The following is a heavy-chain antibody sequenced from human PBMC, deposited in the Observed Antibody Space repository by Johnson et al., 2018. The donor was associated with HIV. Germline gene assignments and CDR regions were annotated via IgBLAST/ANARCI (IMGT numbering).Heavy chain of an antibody. J-gene: IGHJ3*02. V-gene: IGHV3-9*01. CDR2: ISWNSGSI. CDR1: GFTFYDYA. CDR3: AKDIITMIVPSGGAFDI. Sequence: VQLVESGGGLVQPGRSLRLSCAASGFTFYDYAMHWVQQAPGKGLEWVSGISWNSGSIGYADSVKGRFTISRDNAKNSLYLQMNSLRAEDTALYYCAKDIITMIVPSGGAFDIWGQVTMVTVSS. D-gene: IGHD3-22*01.